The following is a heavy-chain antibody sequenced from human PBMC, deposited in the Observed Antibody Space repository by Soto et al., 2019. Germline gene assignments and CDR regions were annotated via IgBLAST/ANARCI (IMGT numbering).Heavy chain of an antibody. CDR1: GYTFTGYY. CDR3: ATHVGYDANFDF. J-gene: IGHJ4*02. CDR2: IDPNSGGT. V-gene: IGHV1-2*02. D-gene: IGHD5-12*01. Sequence: ASVKVSCKTSGYTFTGYYIHWVRQAPGQGLEWMGWIDPNSGGTNYAQKFQGRVTMTRDTSISTAYMELSRLTSDDTAVFYCATHVGYDANFDFWGQGSLVTVSS.